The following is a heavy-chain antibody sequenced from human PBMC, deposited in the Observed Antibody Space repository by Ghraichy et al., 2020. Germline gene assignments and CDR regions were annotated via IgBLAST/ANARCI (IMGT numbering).Heavy chain of an antibody. Sequence: GGSLRLSCAASGFTFSASEMNWDRQAPGKGPEWLSYISTSGDSIYYADSVKGRFTISRDNAKNSLYLQMNSLRAEDTATYYCTRDRAHGSGSWGGFDPWGQGTLVTVSS. CDR3: TRDRAHGSGSWGGFDP. CDR1: GFTFSASE. D-gene: IGHD3-10*01. CDR2: ISTSGDSI. V-gene: IGHV3-48*03. J-gene: IGHJ5*02.